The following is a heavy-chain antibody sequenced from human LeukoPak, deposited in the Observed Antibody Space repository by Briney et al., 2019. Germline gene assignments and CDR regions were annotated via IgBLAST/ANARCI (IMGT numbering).Heavy chain of an antibody. Sequence: SETLSLTCTVSGGSISSGGYYWTWIRQHPGKGLEWIGYIYYTGTTYYNPSLKSRLTISVDTSKNQFSLKLSSVTAADTAVYYCARDSTSSPGWFDPWGQGTLVTVSS. J-gene: IGHJ5*02. V-gene: IGHV4-31*03. CDR1: GGSISSGGYY. CDR2: IYYTGTT. CDR3: ARDSTSSPGWFDP. D-gene: IGHD2-2*01.